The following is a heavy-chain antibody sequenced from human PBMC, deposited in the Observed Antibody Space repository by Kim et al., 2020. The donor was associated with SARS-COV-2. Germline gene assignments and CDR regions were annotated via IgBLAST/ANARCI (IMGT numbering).Heavy chain of an antibody. CDR3: SSDYWTYYVFLVSYSSV. Sequence: ASVKVSCKASGYTFSDHYIQWVRQAPGQGLEWMGRINPPTGGTDYAQKFQATVTMSRDTAITAVYLELSSLRSDDTAVFFCSSDYWTYYVFLVSYSSVWG. CDR2: INPPTGGT. V-gene: IGHV1-2*06. D-gene: IGHD3-10*02. J-gene: IGHJ6*02. CDR1: GYTFSDHY.